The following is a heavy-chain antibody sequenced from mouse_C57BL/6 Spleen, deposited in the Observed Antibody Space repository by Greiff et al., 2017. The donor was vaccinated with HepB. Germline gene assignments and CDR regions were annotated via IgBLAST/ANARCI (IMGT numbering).Heavy chain of an antibody. D-gene: IGHD1-2*01. CDR3: ARGRLYPDY. CDR2: ISYDGSN. J-gene: IGHJ2*01. Sequence: VQLQQSGPGLVKPSQSLSLTCSVTGYSITSGYYWNWIRQFPGNKLEWMGYISYDGSNNYNPSLKNRISITRDTSKNQFFLKLNSVTTEVTATYYCARGRLYPDYWGQGTTLTVSS. CDR1: GYSITSGYY. V-gene: IGHV3-6*01.